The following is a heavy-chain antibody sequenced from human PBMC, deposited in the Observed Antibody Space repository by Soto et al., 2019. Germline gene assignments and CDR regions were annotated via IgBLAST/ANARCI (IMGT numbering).Heavy chain of an antibody. V-gene: IGHV3-15*07. J-gene: IGHJ4*02. CDR1: GFTFSNAW. CDR3: TTDGSSSSWYSWDY. CDR2: IKSKTDGGTT. D-gene: IGHD6-13*01. Sequence: EVQLVESGGGLVKPGGSLRLSCAASGFTFSNAWMNWVRQAPGKGLEWVGRIKSKTDGGTTDYAAPVKGRFTISRDDSQNTLYLQMNSLKTEDTAVYYCTTDGSSSSWYSWDYWGQGTLVTVSS.